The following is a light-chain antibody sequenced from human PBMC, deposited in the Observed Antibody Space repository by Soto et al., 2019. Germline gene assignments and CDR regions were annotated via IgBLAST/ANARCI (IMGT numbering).Light chain of an antibody. Sequence: QSVLTQPASVSGSPGQSITISCTGTSSDVGGYNYVSWYQQHPDKAPKLMIYDVSNRPSGVSNRFSGSKSGNTASLTISGLQAEDEADYYCSSYTSSSSPGVFGGGTQLTVL. CDR2: DVS. CDR1: SSDVGGYNY. V-gene: IGLV2-14*01. CDR3: SSYTSSSSPGV. J-gene: IGLJ3*02.